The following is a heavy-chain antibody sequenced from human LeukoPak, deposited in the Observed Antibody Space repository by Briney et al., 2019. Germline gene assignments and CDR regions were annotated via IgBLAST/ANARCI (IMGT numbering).Heavy chain of an antibody. CDR3: ARGSPIKGTTYDY. J-gene: IGHJ4*02. V-gene: IGHV4-34*01. CDR1: GGSFSGYY. Sequence: PSETLSLTCAVYGGSFSGYYWSWIRQPPGKGLEWIGEINHSGSTNYNPSLKSRVTISVDTSKNQFSLKLSSVTAADTAVYYCARGSPIKGTTYDYWGQGTLVTVSS. CDR2: INHSGST. D-gene: IGHD1-7*01.